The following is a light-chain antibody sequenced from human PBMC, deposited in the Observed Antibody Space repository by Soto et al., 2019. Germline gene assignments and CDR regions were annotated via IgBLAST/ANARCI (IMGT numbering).Light chain of an antibody. V-gene: IGKV3-20*01. CDR2: GAS. J-gene: IGKJ1*01. CDR1: QSVSSSY. CDR3: QQYGSSPPWT. Sequence: EIVLTQSPGTLSLSPGERATLSCRASQSVSSSYLAWYQQKPGQAPRLLIYGASGRATGIPDSFSGSWSGTDFTLTISRLESVDFSVYYCQQYGSSPPWTFGQGTKVEIK.